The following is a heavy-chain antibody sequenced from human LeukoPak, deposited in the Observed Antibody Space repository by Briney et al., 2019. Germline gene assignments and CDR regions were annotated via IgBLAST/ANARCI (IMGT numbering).Heavy chain of an antibody. D-gene: IGHD3-22*01. CDR1: GGSISSSSYY. J-gene: IGHJ4*02. V-gene: IGHV4-39*01. CDR3: ARRCMIVVVYDY. CDR2: IYYSGST. Sequence: SETLSLTCTVSGGSISSSSYYWGWIRHPPGKGLEWIGSIYYSGSTYYNPSLKGRVTISVDTSKNQFSLKLSSVTAADTAVYYCARRCMIVVVYDYWGQGTLVTVSS.